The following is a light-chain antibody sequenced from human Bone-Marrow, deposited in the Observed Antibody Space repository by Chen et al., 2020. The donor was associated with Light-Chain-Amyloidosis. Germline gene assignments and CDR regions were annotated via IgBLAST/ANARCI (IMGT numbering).Light chain of an antibody. J-gene: IGLJ2*01. CDR2: RDT. Sequence: SYELTQPPSVSVSPGQTARITCSGDDLPTKYAYCYQQKPGQAPVLGIHRDTERPSGISERFSGSSSGTTATLTISVVQAEDEADYHCQSADSSGTYEVIFGGGTKLTVL. V-gene: IGLV3-25*03. CDR3: QSADSSGTYEVI. CDR1: DLPTKY.